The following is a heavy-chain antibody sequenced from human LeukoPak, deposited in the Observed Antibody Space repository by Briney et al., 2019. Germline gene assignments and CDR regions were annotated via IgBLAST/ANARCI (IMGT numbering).Heavy chain of an antibody. CDR3: ARGKYSGSYYDLDY. V-gene: IGHV1-69*13. J-gene: IGHJ4*02. Sequence: GASVKVSCKASGGTFSSYAISWVRQAPGQGLGWMGGIIPIFGTANYAQKFQGRVTITADESTSTAYMELSSLRSVDTAVYYCARGKYSGSYYDLDYWGQGTLVTVSS. D-gene: IGHD1-26*01. CDR1: GGTFSSYA. CDR2: IIPIFGTA.